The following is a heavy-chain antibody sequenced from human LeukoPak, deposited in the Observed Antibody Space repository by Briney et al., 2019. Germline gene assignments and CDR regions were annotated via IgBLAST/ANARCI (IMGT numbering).Heavy chain of an antibody. CDR3: ATDVGTVFFDN. V-gene: IGHV3-23*01. J-gene: IGHJ4*02. D-gene: IGHD3/OR15-3a*01. CDR1: GFTFSSYA. Sequence: PGGSLRLSCPASGFTFSSYAMAWLRQTPGQGLEWVSTIDTSGGSTHYADSVKGRFTISRDNSKNTMYLQMNSLRVEDTAIYYCATDVGTVFFDNWGQGTVVTVSS. CDR2: IDTSGGST.